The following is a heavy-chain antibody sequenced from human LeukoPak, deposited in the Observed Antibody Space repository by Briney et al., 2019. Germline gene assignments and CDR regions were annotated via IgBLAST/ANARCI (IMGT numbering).Heavy chain of an antibody. J-gene: IGHJ3*02. D-gene: IGHD6-19*01. CDR1: GYSFTNYW. CDR3: ARDSPYSSGWRDAFDI. Sequence: GESLKISCKGSGYSFTNYWIGWVRQMPGKGLEWMGIIYPGDSDTRYSPSFQGQVTISADKSISTAYLQWSSLRASDTAMYYCARDSPYSSGWRDAFDIWGQGTMVTVSS. CDR2: IYPGDSDT. V-gene: IGHV5-51*01.